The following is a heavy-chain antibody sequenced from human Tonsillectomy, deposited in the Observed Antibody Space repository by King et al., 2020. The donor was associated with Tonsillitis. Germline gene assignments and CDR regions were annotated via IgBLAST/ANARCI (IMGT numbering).Heavy chain of an antibody. D-gene: IGHD3-10*01. CDR2: INHRGST. J-gene: IGHJ3*02. V-gene: IGHV4-34*01. CDR1: GGSFSGYY. CDR3: TRGGRFGYFII. Sequence: VQLQQWGAGLLKSSETLSLTCAVHGGSFSGYYWSWIRQPPGKGLEWIGEINHRGSTNYNPSLKRRVTITVDTSKNQFSLKLSSVTAADTAVYYCTRGGRFGYFIIWGQGTMVTVSS.